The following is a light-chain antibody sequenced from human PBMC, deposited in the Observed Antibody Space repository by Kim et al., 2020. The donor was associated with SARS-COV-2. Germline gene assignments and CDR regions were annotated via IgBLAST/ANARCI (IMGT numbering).Light chain of an antibody. CDR3: NSRDSSGNHPYVV. V-gene: IGLV3-19*01. J-gene: IGLJ2*01. Sequence: GQTVMITGRRDRLRSYNASWYQKKPGQAPVLVIYGKNNRPSGILDRFSGSSSGNTASLTITGAQAEDEADYYCNSRDSSGNHPYVVFGGGTQLTVL. CDR1: RLRSYN. CDR2: GKN.